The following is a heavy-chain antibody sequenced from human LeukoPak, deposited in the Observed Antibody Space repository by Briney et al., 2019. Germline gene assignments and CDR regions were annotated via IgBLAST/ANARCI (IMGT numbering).Heavy chain of an antibody. CDR3: ARVLRITMVRGIKGWFDP. J-gene: IGHJ5*02. CDR1: GGSISSSGYF. D-gene: IGHD3-10*01. Sequence: SETLSLTCTVSGGSISSSGYFWGWIRQPPGTGLEWIGEINHSGITNYNPSLKSRVTISVDTSKNQFSLKLSSVTAADTAVYYCARVLRITMVRGIKGWFDPWGQGTLVTVSS. CDR2: INHSGIT. V-gene: IGHV4-39*07.